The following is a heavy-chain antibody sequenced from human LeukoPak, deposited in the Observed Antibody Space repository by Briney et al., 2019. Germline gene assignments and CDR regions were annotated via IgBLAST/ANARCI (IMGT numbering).Heavy chain of an antibody. J-gene: IGHJ4*02. CDR3: ARGVTTADY. D-gene: IGHD4-11*01. CDR1: GFTFSNHA. V-gene: IGHV3-33*01. CDR2: IWYDGSNK. Sequence: GRSLRLSCVASGFTFSNHAMTWVRQAPGKGLEWVAVIWYDGSNKYYRDSVKGRFTISRDNSKNMLYLQMNSLRAEDTAVYYCARGVTTADYWGQGTLVTVSS.